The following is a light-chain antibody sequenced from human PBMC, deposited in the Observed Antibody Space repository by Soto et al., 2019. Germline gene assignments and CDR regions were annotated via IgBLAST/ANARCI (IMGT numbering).Light chain of an antibody. CDR1: QSISTY. CDR2: SAS. Sequence: DIQITQSPSSLSASVGDRVTITCRSSQSISTYVNWYQQKPGKAPKLLIYSASSLHSGVPSRFSGSGSGTDFTFTISSLQPEDFAIYYCQQTYSTPRTLGQGTKVDIK. CDR3: QQTYSTPRT. V-gene: IGKV1-39*01. J-gene: IGKJ1*01.